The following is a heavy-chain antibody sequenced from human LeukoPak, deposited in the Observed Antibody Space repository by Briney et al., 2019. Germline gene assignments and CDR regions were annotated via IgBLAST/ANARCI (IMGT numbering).Heavy chain of an antibody. CDR2: ISGSGGST. CDR1: GFTFSSYA. CDR3: AKDRDYDILTGYLGGYYYYHGMDV. J-gene: IGHJ6*02. V-gene: IGHV3-23*01. D-gene: IGHD3-9*01. Sequence: GGSLRLSCAASGFTFSSYAMSWVRQAPGKGVEWVSAISGSGGSTYYADSVKGRFTISRDNSKNTLYLQMNSLRAEDTAVYYCAKDRDYDILTGYLGGYYYYHGMDVWGQGTTVTVSS.